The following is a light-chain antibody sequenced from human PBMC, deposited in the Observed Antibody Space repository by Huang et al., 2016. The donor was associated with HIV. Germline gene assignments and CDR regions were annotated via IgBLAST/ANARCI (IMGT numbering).Light chain of an antibody. Sequence: DIQMTQSPSSLSASVGDRVTITCQASLDIYNFLNWDQQKPGKAPKLLIYDASNLEAGVPSRVSGSGSGTDFTFTISSLQPEDIGTYYCQQYDKVPPTFGGGTKLEIK. CDR2: DAS. CDR1: LDIYNF. V-gene: IGKV1-33*01. CDR3: QQYDKVPPT. J-gene: IGKJ4*01.